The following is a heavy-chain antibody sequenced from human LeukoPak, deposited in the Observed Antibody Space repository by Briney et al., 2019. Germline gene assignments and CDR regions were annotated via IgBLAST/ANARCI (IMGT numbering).Heavy chain of an antibody. CDR1: GFTFSSYS. Sequence: GGSLRLSCAASGFTFSSYSMNWVCQAPGKGLEWVSSISSSSSYIYYADSVKGRFTISRDNAKNSLYLQMNSLRAEDTAVYYCARGMEGIASYWGQGTLVTVSS. CDR2: ISSSSSYI. D-gene: IGHD6-13*01. J-gene: IGHJ4*02. V-gene: IGHV3-21*01. CDR3: ARGMEGIASY.